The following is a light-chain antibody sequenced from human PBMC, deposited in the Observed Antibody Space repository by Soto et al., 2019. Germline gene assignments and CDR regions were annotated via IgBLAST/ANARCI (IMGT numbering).Light chain of an antibody. CDR3: CSYTTSNTRQIV. J-gene: IGLJ1*01. CDR1: SSDVGGYNY. V-gene: IGLV2-14*01. Sequence: QPVLTQPASVSGSPGQSITISCIGTSSDVGGYNYVSWYQQHPGKAPKFMIYDVSNRPSGVSNRFSGSKSGNTASLTISGLQAEDEADYYCCSYTTSNTRQIVFGTGTKVTVL. CDR2: DVS.